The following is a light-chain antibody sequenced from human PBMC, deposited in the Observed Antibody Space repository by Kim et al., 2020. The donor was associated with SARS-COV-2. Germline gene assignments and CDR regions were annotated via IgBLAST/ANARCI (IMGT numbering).Light chain of an antibody. Sequence: LGQTVRITCQGDSLRSYYASWYQQKPGQAPVLVIYGKNNRPSGIPDRFSGSSSGNTASLTTTGAQAEDEADYYCNSRDSSGNPSGVFGGGTQLTVL. V-gene: IGLV3-19*01. J-gene: IGLJ2*01. CDR1: SLRSYY. CDR3: NSRDSSGNPSGV. CDR2: GKN.